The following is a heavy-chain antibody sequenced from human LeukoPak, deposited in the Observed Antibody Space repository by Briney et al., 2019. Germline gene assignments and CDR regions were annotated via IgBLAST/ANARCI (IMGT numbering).Heavy chain of an antibody. V-gene: IGHV3-7*01. CDR1: GFTFSDYW. CDR3: ARRGGSSSRRSPIDY. Sequence: PGGSLRLSYTASGFTFSDYWMTWVRQAPGKGPEWVANIKQDGSQRYYVDSVRGRFTISRDNAKNSLFLQMNGLRAEDTPVYYCARRGGSSSRRSPIDYWGQGTLVTVSS. J-gene: IGHJ4*02. CDR2: IKQDGSQR. D-gene: IGHD6-6*01.